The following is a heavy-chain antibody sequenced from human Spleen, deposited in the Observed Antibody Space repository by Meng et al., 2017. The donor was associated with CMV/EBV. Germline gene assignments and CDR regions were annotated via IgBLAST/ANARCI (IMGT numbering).Heavy chain of an antibody. Sequence: GESLKISCVGSGFTFSTYALTWVRQAPEKGLEWVSAISGSGGGTYYGDSVYYADSGKGRFTISRDNSKKTLYLQMTSLRVENTAEYYCASLGGRASPPNGFYYYGMDVWGRGTTVTVSS. D-gene: IGHD4-23*01. V-gene: IGHV3-23*01. J-gene: IGHJ6*02. CDR3: ASLGGRASPPNGFYYYGMDV. CDR2: ISGSGGGTYYGDSV. CDR1: GFTFSTYA.